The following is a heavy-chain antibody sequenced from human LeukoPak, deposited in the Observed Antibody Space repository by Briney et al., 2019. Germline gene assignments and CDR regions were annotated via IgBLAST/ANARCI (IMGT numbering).Heavy chain of an antibody. CDR2: INPNSGGT. V-gene: IGHV1-2*02. CDR3: ARDRGEDCSSTSCSYYFDY. CDR1: GYTFTGYY. J-gene: IGHJ4*02. Sequence: ASVKVSCKASGYTFTGYYMHWVRQAPGQGLEWMGWINPNSGGTNYAQKFQGRVTMTRDTSISTAYMELSRLRSDDTAVYYCARDRGEDCSSTSCSYYFDYWGQGTLVTVSS. D-gene: IGHD2-2*01.